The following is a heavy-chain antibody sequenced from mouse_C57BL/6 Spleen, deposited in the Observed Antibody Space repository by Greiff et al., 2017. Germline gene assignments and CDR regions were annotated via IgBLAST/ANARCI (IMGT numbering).Heavy chain of an antibody. CDR1: GFTFSSYA. CDR2: ISDGGSYT. CDR3: ARDRHYYGSSYRYFDV. J-gene: IGHJ1*03. Sequence: EVMLVESGGGLVKPGGSLKLSCAASGFTFSSYAMSWVRQTPEKRLEWVATISDGGSYTYYPDNVKGRFTISRDNAKNNLYLQLSHLKSEDTAMYYCARDRHYYGSSYRYFDVWGTGTTVTVSS. D-gene: IGHD1-1*01. V-gene: IGHV5-4*01.